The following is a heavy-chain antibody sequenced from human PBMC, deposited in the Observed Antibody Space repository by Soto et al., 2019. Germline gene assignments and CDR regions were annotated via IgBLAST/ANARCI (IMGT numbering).Heavy chain of an antibody. CDR2: INPNSCGT. CDR1: GYTFTGYY. D-gene: IGHD6-19*01. J-gene: IGHJ6*02. CDR3: AREKCKEVAGTYYYYGMDV. V-gene: IGHV1-2*04. Sequence: QVQLVQSGAEVKKPGASVKVSCKASGYTFTGYYMHWVRQAPGQGLEWMGWINPNSCGTNYAQKFQGWVTMTRDTSISTASMELSRLRSDDTAMYYCAREKCKEVAGTYYYYGMDVWGQGTTVTVSS.